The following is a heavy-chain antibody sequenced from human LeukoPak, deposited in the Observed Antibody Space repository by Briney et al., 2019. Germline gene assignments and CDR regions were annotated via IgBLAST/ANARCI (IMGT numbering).Heavy chain of an antibody. J-gene: IGHJ3*02. CDR1: GFTFDDYA. CDR3: AKGLTEVLLWFGELSHDAFDI. V-gene: IGHV3-9*01. Sequence: HPGRSLRLSCAASGFTFDDYAMHWVRQAPGKGLEWVSGISWNSGSIGYADSVKGRFTISRDNAKNSLYLQMNSLRAEDTALYYCAKGLTEVLLWFGELSHDAFDIWGQGTMVTVSS. CDR2: ISWNSGSI. D-gene: IGHD3-10*01.